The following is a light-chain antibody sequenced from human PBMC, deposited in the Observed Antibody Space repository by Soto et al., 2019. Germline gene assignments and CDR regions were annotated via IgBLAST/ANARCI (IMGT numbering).Light chain of an antibody. V-gene: IGKV3-20*01. CDR3: QHYNSYSEA. CDR2: GAS. Sequence: EIVLTQSPGTLSLSPGERATLSCRASQSVSSSYLAWYQQKPGQAPRLLIYGASSRATGIPDRFSGSVSGTEFTLTISSLQPDDFATYYCQHYNSYSEAFGQGTKVELK. J-gene: IGKJ1*01. CDR1: QSVSSSY.